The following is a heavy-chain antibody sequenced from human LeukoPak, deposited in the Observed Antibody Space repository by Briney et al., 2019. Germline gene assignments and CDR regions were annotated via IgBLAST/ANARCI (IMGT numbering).Heavy chain of an antibody. J-gene: IGHJ3*01. Sequence: AGTLRLSCSVSGFISSTWSVNCGRQPPGKRLECVSHLSSRSTIYSANSVKGRFTISRDNANNSLSLQMKSLRVEDTAIYYCARGDGYRVDDAFDLWGQGTMVTVSS. CDR2: LSSRSTI. CDR1: GFISSTWS. D-gene: IGHD3-16*02. V-gene: IGHV3-48*01. CDR3: ARGDGYRVDDAFDL.